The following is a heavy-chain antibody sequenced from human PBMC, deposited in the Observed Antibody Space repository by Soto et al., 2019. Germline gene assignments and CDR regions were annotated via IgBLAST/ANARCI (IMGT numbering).Heavy chain of an antibody. CDR2: IIQGGSA. CDR3: AKGGGSVWS. CDR1: GGSFSNYY. J-gene: IGHJ5*02. D-gene: IGHD2-8*01. Sequence: QVQLQQWGAGLLKPSETLSLTCAVYGGSFSNYYWTWIRPPPGQGLEWVGEIIQGGSANYNPSLKGRITMSLDTSKSQCSLKLSSVTAADTAVDYCAKGGGSVWSWGQGILVTVSS. V-gene: IGHV4-34*01.